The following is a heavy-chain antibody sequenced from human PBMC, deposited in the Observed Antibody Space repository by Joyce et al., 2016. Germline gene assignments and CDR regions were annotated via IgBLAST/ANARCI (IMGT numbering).Heavy chain of an antibody. Sequence: EVQLVESGGGLVKPGGSLRLSCAASGFSFRNAWVTWVGQAQGKGLAWVGRVKSKSQGGTTDYAAPVKGRFTISRDDSRDTAYLQMNSLKSEDTGVYFCVTGLCIGTACHWDDAFDVWGQGTMVTVSS. CDR3: VTGLCIGTACHWDDAFDV. V-gene: IGHV3-15*01. J-gene: IGHJ3*01. D-gene: IGHD2-2*01. CDR2: VKSKSQGGTT. CDR1: GFSFRNAW.